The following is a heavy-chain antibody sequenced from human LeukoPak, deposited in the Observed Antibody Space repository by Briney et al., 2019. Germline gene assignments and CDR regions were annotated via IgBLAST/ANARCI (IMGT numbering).Heavy chain of an antibody. CDR3: ARDGVDIAIVQGRYIDY. Sequence: GGSLRLSCAASGFTFSNYGMHWVRQAPGKGLEWVVVIWYDGSDNYYADSVKGRFTISRDNSKNAVYLQMNSLRAEDTAVYYCARDGVDIAIVQGRYIDYWGQGTLVTVSS. J-gene: IGHJ4*02. CDR2: IWYDGSDN. CDR1: GFTFSNYG. D-gene: IGHD5-18*01. V-gene: IGHV3-33*01.